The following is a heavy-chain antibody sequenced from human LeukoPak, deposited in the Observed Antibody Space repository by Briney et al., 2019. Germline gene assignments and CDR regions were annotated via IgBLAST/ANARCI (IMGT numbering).Heavy chain of an antibody. J-gene: IGHJ4*02. V-gene: IGHV1-24*01. CDR2: FDPEDGET. CDR1: GYTLTELS. Sequence: ASVKVSCKVSGYTLTELSMHWVRQAPGKGLEWMGGFDPEDGETIYAQKFQGRVTMTEDTSTDTAYMELSSLRSEDTAVYYCATYSKLYESRRLVFGHWGQGTLVTVSS. D-gene: IGHD3-9*01. CDR3: ATYSKLYESRRLVFGH.